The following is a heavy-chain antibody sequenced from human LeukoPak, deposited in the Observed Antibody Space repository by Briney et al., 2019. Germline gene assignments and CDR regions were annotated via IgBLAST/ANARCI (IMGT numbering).Heavy chain of an antibody. D-gene: IGHD6-19*01. J-gene: IGHJ4*02. CDR2: VSGSGGST. CDR3: AKDPVAGTTSHFFHY. V-gene: IGHV3-23*01. Sequence: PGGSLRLSCAASEFTFSSYAMSWVRRAPGRGLEWVSAVSGSGGSTYYADSVKGRFTISRDNSKNTLYLQMNSLRAEDTAVYYCAKDPVAGTTSHFFHYWGQGTPVTVSS. CDR1: EFTFSSYA.